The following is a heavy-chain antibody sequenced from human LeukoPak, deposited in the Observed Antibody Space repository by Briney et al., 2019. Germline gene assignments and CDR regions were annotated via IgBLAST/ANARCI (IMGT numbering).Heavy chain of an antibody. CDR1: GYTFTSYG. J-gene: IGHJ4*03. V-gene: IGHV1-18*01. CDR2: ISAYNGNT. CDR3: AREEGTSDY. D-gene: IGHD1-7*01. Sequence: ASVKVSCKASGYTFTSYGISCVRQAPGQGLEWMGWISAYNGNTNYAQKLQGRVTMTTATSTSTAYMELRSLSSNAPAVYYCAREEGTSDYXGHRAXVTVSS.